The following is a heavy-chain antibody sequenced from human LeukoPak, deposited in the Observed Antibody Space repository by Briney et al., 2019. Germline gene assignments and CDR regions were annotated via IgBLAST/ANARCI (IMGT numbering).Heavy chain of an antibody. V-gene: IGHV4-39*01. CDR1: GGSISSSSYN. J-gene: IGHJ4*02. CDR3: ARQGIAAAGTSYYFDY. D-gene: IGHD6-13*01. CDR2: IYYSGST. Sequence: PSETLSLTCTVSGGSISSSSYNWGWIRQPPGKGLEWIGSIYYSGSTYYNPSLKSRVTISVDTSKNQFSLKLSSVTAADTAVYYCARQGIAAAGTSYYFDYWGQGTLVTVSS.